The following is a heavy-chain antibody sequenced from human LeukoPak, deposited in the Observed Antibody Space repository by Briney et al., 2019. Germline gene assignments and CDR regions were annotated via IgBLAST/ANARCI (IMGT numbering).Heavy chain of an antibody. CDR3: ARPRVVVNGIDAFDI. J-gene: IGHJ3*02. V-gene: IGHV4-34*01. D-gene: IGHD3-22*01. Sequence: SETLSLTCAVYGGPFSGYYWSWIRQPPGKGLEWIGEINHSGSTNYNPSLKSRVTISVDTSKNQFSLKLSSVTAADTAVYYCARPRVVVNGIDAFDIWGQGTMVTVSS. CDR1: GGPFSGYY. CDR2: INHSGST.